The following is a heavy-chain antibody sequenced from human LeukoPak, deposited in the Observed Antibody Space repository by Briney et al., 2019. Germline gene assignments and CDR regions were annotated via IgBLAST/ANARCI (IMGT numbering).Heavy chain of an antibody. CDR1: GYTFTGYY. CDR2: INLNNGGA. D-gene: IGHD1-26*01. CDR3: ALPTIVGTTNYP. Sequence: ASVKVSCKASGYTFTGYYMHWVRPAPGQGREWVGWINLNNGGANYAQKFQGRVTMTRDTSISTAYMELSRLRSDDTAVYYCALPTIVGTTNYPWGQGALVTVSS. V-gene: IGHV1-2*02. J-gene: IGHJ5*02.